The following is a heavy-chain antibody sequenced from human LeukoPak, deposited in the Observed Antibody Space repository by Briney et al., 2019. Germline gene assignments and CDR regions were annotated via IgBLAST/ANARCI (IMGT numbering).Heavy chain of an antibody. J-gene: IGHJ4*02. CDR1: GFTFSSYA. Sequence: GGPLRLSCAASGFTFSSYAMSWVRQAPGKGLEWVSAISGSGGSTYYADSVKGRFTISRDNSKNTLYLQMNSLRAEDTAVYYCAKPRYYDSSGTQGFDYWGQGTLVTVSS. CDR2: ISGSGGST. V-gene: IGHV3-23*01. D-gene: IGHD3-22*01. CDR3: AKPRYYDSSGTQGFDY.